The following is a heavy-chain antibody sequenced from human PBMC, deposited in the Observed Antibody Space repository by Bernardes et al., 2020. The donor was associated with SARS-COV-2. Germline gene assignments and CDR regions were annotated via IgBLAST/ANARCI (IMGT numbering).Heavy chain of an antibody. D-gene: IGHD6-13*01. Sequence: SETLSLTCAVYGGSFSGYYWSWIRQPPGKGLEWIGEINHSGSTNYNPSLKSRVTISVDTSKNQFSLKLSSVTAADTAVYYCARGLGTGGGRQNSSSWYPFDYWGQGTLVTVSS. V-gene: IGHV4-34*01. J-gene: IGHJ4*02. CDR3: ARGLGTGGGRQNSSSWYPFDY. CDR2: INHSGST. CDR1: GGSFSGYY.